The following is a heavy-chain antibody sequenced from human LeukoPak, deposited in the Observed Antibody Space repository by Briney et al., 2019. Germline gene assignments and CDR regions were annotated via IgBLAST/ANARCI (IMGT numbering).Heavy chain of an antibody. D-gene: IGHD1-26*01. CDR1: GGSISSYY. J-gene: IGHJ4*02. Sequence: SETLSLTCTVSGGSISSYYWSWIRQPPGKGLEWIGYIYYSGSTNYNPSLKSRVTISVGTSKNQFSLKLSSVTAADTAVYYCARHRDFEGLGDFDYWGQGTLVTVSS. CDR3: ARHRDFEGLGDFDY. CDR2: IYYSGST. V-gene: IGHV4-59*08.